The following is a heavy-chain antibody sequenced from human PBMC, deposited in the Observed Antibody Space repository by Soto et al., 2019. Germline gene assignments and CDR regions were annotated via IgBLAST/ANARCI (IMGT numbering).Heavy chain of an antibody. D-gene: IGHD2-21*01. CDR1: GFPFNDYY. CDR2: ISPKSTFR. Sequence: PGGSLRLSCATSGFPFNDYYMTWIRQAPGKGLEWLSHISPKSTFRNYADSVKGRFTISRDNTESSLFLQMNSLGVDDTAVYSCVRGGGGGLFEHWSQGVLVTVSS. CDR3: VRGGGGGLFEH. V-gene: IGHV3-11*06. J-gene: IGHJ4*02.